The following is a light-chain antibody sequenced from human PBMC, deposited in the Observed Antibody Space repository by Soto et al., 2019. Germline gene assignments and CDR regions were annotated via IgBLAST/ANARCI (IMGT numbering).Light chain of an antibody. CDR2: GAS. J-gene: IGKJ1*01. CDR3: QQYNNWPPWT. Sequence: EIVRRQYAGTLSVSRGESATISWLASQSVSSNLAWPQQKPGQAPRLLIYGASTRATGIPARFSGSGSGTEFTLTISSLQSEDFAVYYCQQYNNWPPWTFGQGTKVDI. V-gene: IGKV3-15*01. CDR1: QSVSSN.